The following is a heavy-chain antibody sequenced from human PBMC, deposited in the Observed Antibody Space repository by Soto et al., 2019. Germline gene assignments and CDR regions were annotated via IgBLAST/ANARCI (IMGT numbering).Heavy chain of an antibody. D-gene: IGHD5-12*01. J-gene: IGHJ6*02. Sequence: SETLSLTCTVSGGSISSGDYYWSWIRQPPGKGLEWIGYIYYSGNTYYNPSLKSRLTISVDRSKNQFSLKLSSVTAADTAVYYCASEGYVDITNMSTNALDLCGPGNTVTVSS. V-gene: IGHV4-30-4*01. CDR3: ASEGYVDITNMSTNALDL. CDR1: GGSISSGDYY. CDR2: IYYSGNT.